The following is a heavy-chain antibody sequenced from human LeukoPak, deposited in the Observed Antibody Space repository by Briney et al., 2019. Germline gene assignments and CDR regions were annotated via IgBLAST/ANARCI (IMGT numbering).Heavy chain of an antibody. Sequence: ASXKASCKTSGYTFTNDYLHWVRQAPGQGLEWMGIINPGDGSTNYAQKFQGRVTMTRDRSTSTIYMELSSLRSEDTAVYYCARVGQLVFDYWGQGTLVTVSS. CDR3: ARVGQLVFDY. CDR2: INPGDGST. V-gene: IGHV1-46*03. D-gene: IGHD6-6*01. J-gene: IGHJ4*02. CDR1: GYTFTNDY.